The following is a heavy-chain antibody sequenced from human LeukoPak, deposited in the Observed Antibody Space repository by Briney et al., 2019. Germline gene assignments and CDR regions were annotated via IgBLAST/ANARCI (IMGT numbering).Heavy chain of an antibody. CDR1: GGSFSGYY. CDR3: ARRSSSWYSKIDS. J-gene: IGHJ4*02. D-gene: IGHD6-13*01. V-gene: IGHV4-34*01. CDR2: IYYSGST. Sequence: SETLSLTCAVYGGSFSGYYWGWIRQPPGKGLEWIGNIYYSGSTYYNPSLKSRVTISEDTSKNQFSLKLSSVTAADTAVYYCARRSSSWYSKIDSWGQGTLVTVSS.